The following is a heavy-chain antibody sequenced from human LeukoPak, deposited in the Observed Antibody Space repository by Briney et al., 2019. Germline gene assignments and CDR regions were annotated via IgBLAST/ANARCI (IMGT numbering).Heavy chain of an antibody. V-gene: IGHV4-39*01. CDR3: ARQMYYSDTSGYYDY. CDR2: IYYSGNS. J-gene: IGHJ4*02. D-gene: IGHD3-22*01. Sequence: SETLSLTCTVSGGSVSSSSYYWGWIRQPPGKGLDWIGSIYYSGNSYYNMSLKSRVTISVDTSKNQFSLKLSSVTAADTAVYSCARQMYYSDTSGYYDYWGQGTLVTVSS. CDR1: GGSVSSSSYY.